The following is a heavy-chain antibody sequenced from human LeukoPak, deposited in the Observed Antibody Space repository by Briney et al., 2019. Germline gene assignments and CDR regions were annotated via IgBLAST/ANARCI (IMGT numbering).Heavy chain of an antibody. Sequence: GGSLRLSCAASGFTFSSYGMQWVRQAPGKGLEWVAVIWYDGSKKYYGDSVKGRFTISRDNSKNTQYLQMNSLRVEDTAVYYCAKDSQYSSSWSTNWGQGTLVTVSS. J-gene: IGHJ4*02. CDR2: IWYDGSKK. CDR3: AKDSQYSSSWSTN. V-gene: IGHV3-33*06. CDR1: GFTFSSYG. D-gene: IGHD6-6*01.